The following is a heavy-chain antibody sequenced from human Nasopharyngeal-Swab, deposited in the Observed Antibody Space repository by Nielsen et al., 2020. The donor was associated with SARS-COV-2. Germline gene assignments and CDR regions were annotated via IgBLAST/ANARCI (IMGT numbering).Heavy chain of an antibody. CDR3: ARAMRGSSSWDGFDP. V-gene: IGHV4-31*02. J-gene: IGHJ5*02. D-gene: IGHD6-13*01. Sequence: WIRQPPGKGLEWIGYIYYSGSTYYNPSLKSRVTISVDTSKNQFSLKLSSVTAADTAVYYCARAMRGSSSWDGFDPWGQGTLVTVSS. CDR2: IYYSGST.